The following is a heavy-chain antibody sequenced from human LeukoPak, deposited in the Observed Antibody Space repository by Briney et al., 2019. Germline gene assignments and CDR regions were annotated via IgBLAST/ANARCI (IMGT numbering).Heavy chain of an antibody. Sequence: SETLSLTCAVSGGRFSGYFWSWIRQSSGKGLEWIGEIHDSVTTNYNPSLHSRVTISEDTAKNQFYLNLSSVTAADTAVYYCARRYYYNLGSFPFDFWGQGTLVTVSS. D-gene: IGHD3-10*01. J-gene: IGHJ4*02. V-gene: IGHV4-34*01. CDR2: IHDSVTT. CDR1: GGRFSGYF. CDR3: ARRYYYNLGSFPFDF.